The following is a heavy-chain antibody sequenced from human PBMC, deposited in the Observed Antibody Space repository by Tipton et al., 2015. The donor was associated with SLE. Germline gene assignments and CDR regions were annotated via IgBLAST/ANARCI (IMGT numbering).Heavy chain of an antibody. Sequence: TLSLTCAVYGGSFSGYYWCWIRPPPGKGLEWIGEINHSGRTNYNPSLKSRVTISVDTSKNQFALTLSSVTAADTAVYYCSRVIAVAGPGDYWGQGTLVTVSS. CDR3: SRVIAVAGPGDY. CDR2: INHSGRT. V-gene: IGHV4-34*01. CDR1: GGSFSGYY. D-gene: IGHD6-19*01. J-gene: IGHJ4*02.